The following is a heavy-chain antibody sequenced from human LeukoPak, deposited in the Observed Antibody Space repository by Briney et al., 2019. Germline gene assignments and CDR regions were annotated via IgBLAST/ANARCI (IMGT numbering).Heavy chain of an antibody. Sequence: GGSLRLSCAASGFTFSSYEMNWVRQAPGKGLEWVSYISSSGSTIYYADSVKGRFTISRDNSKNTLYLQMNSLRAEDTAVYYCLADRTHFGFWGQGTLVTVSS. D-gene: IGHD3-10*01. CDR2: ISSSGSTI. CDR3: LADRTHFGF. V-gene: IGHV3-48*03. J-gene: IGHJ4*02. CDR1: GFTFSSYE.